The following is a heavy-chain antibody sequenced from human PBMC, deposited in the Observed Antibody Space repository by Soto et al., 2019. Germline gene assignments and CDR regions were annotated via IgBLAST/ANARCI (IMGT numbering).Heavy chain of an antibody. CDR2: ISGNGGST. CDR3: ATPWGYFDWLSYFDY. J-gene: IGHJ4*02. CDR1: GFIFSNYA. Sequence: GGSLRLSCAASGFIFSNYAMSWVRQAPGKGLEWVSTISGNGGSTYYADSVKGRFTISRDNSKNTLYLQMNSLRAEDTAVYYCATPWGYFDWLSYFDYWGQGTLVTVSS. D-gene: IGHD3-9*01. V-gene: IGHV3-23*01.